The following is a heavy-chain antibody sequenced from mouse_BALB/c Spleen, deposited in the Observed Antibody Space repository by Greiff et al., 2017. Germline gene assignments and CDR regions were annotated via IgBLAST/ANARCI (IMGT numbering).Heavy chain of an antibody. J-gene: IGHJ3*01. CDR1: GFAFSSYD. V-gene: IGHV5-12-1*01. Sequence: EVHLVESGGGLVKPGGSLKLSCAASGFAFSSYDMSWVRQTPEKRLEWVAYISSGGGSTYYPDTVKGRFTISRDNAKNTLYLQMSSLKSEDTAMYYCARPHYGSSFAYWGQGTLVTVSA. CDR2: ISSGGGST. CDR3: ARPHYGSSFAY. D-gene: IGHD1-1*01.